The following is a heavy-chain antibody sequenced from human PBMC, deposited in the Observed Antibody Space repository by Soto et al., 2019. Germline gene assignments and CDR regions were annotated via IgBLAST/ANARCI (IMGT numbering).Heavy chain of an antibody. CDR1: GFTFSSYS. V-gene: IGHV3-21*01. Sequence: PGGSLRLSCAASGFTFSSYSMNWVRQAPGKGLEWVSSISSSSSYIYYADSVKGRFTISRDNAKNSLYLQMNSLRAEDTAVYYCARVGRERITIFGVVSPMDVWGKGTTVTVSS. CDR2: ISSSSSYI. D-gene: IGHD3-3*01. CDR3: ARVGRERITIFGVVSPMDV. J-gene: IGHJ6*03.